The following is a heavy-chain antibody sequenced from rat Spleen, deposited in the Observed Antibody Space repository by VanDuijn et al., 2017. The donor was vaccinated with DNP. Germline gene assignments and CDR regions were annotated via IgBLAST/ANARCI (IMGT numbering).Heavy chain of an antibody. CDR2: INYSGTT. D-gene: IGHD1-11*01. Sequence: EVQLQESGPGLVKPSQSLSLTCSVTGYSITTTYWAWIRQFPGNKMEWMGYINYSGTTAYNPSLRSRISITRDTSKNQFFLQLNSVTTEDTATYYCARGLNYGGYIYSWYFDFWGPGTMVTVSS. J-gene: IGHJ1*01. V-gene: IGHV3-1*01. CDR1: GYSITTTY. CDR3: ARGLNYGGYIYSWYFDF.